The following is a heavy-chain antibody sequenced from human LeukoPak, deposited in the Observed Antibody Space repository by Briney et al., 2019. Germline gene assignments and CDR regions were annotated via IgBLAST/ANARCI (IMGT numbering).Heavy chain of an antibody. CDR2: ISGSGGST. D-gene: IGHD3-22*01. Sequence: GGSLRLSCAATGFTFSSYAMSWVRQAPGKGLEWVSGISGSGGSTYYADSVKGRFTISRDNSKNTLYLQMNSLRAEDTAVYYCAKGPRSGYYSPSLDYWGQGTLVTVSS. CDR1: GFTFSSYA. CDR3: AKGPRSGYYSPSLDY. V-gene: IGHV3-23*01. J-gene: IGHJ4*02.